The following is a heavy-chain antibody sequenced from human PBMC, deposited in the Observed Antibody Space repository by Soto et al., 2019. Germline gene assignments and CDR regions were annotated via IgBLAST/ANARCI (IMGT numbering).Heavy chain of an antibody. V-gene: IGHV1-69*01. J-gene: IGHJ6*02. CDR3: AIGPFRPSAMDV. CDR1: AHSFKKHV. Sequence: SGQVCCETSAHSFKKHVFKWVRQAPGQGLEWMGGTIPALGKTHYIEKFQGRVTITVDDATRTVYMEVRDLTSEDTAIYYCAIGPFRPSAMDVWGQGTTVTVS. CDR2: TIPALGKT. D-gene: IGHD3-10*01.